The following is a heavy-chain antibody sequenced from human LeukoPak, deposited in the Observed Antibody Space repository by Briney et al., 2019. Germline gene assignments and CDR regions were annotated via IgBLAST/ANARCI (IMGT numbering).Heavy chain of an antibody. V-gene: IGHV3-48*03. CDR2: ISSSGSTI. J-gene: IGHJ4*02. CDR3: ARGGDFLYYFDY. D-gene: IGHD2-21*02. Sequence: PGGSLRLSCAASGFTFSSYEMNWVRQAPGKGQEWVSYISSSGSTIYYADSVKGRFTISRDNAKNSLYLQMNSLRAEDTAVYYCARGGDFLYYFDYWGQGTLVTVSS. CDR1: GFTFSSYE.